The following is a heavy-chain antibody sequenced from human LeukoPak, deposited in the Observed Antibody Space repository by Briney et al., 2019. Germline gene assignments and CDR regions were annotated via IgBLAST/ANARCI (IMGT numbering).Heavy chain of an antibody. D-gene: IGHD3-10*01. CDR1: GFTFSNYA. J-gene: IGHJ4*02. V-gene: IGHV3-64D*09. Sequence: GGSLRLSCSASGFTFSNYAMHWVRQAPGKGLEYVSAISSSGGYTYYTDSVTGRLTISRGNSKNTLFLQMSSLRTEDTAVYYCVKDSRGSGRGGDFDHWGQGALVTVSS. CDR3: VKDSRGSGRGGDFDH. CDR2: ISSSGGYT.